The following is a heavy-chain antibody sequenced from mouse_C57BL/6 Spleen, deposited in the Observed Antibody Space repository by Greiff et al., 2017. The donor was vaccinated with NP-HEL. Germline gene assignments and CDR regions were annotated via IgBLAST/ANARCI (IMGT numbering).Heavy chain of an antibody. D-gene: IGHD3-2*02. CDR2: IDPSDSYT. CDR1: GYTFTSYW. CDR3: ARFSQDSSGYVSLAY. Sequence: QVQLQQPGAELVMPGASVKLSCKASGYTFTSYWMHWVKQRPGQGLEWIGEIDPSDSYTNYNQKFKGKSTLTVDKSSSTAYMQLSSLTSEDSAVYYCARFSQDSSGYVSLAYWGQGTLVTVSA. V-gene: IGHV1-69*01. J-gene: IGHJ3*01.